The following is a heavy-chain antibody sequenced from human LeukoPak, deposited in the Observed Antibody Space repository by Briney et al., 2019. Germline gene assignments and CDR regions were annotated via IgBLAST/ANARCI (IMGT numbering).Heavy chain of an antibody. CDR2: IIPIFGTA. V-gene: IGHV1-69*05. CDR3: ARDLGIVGDGYFDY. Sequence: GASVKVSCKASGGTFSSYAISWVRQAPGQGLEWMGGIIPIFGTANYAQKFQGRVTITTDESTSTAYMELSGLRSEDTAVYYCARDLGIVGDGYFDYWGQGTLVTVSS. D-gene: IGHD3-22*01. J-gene: IGHJ4*02. CDR1: GGTFSSYA.